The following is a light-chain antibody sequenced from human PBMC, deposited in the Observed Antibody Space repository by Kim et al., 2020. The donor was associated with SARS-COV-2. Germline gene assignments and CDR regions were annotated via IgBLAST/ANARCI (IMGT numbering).Light chain of an antibody. V-gene: IGKV3-20*01. CDR1: HSVSGNY. Sequence: SPGERATLSCSASHSVSGNYLAWYQQRPGQAPRLLIYDASSRATGIPDRFSGSGSGTDFTLTISRLEPEDFAVYYCQQYGASPLSTFGQGTKLEI. J-gene: IGKJ2*01. CDR3: QQYGASPLST. CDR2: DAS.